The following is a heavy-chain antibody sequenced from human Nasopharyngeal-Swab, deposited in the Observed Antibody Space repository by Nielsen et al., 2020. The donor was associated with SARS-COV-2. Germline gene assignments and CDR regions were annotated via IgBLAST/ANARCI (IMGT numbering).Heavy chain of an antibody. J-gene: IGHJ2*01. Sequence: SETLSLTCTVSGGSISSGGYYWSWIRQHPGMGLEWIGYIYYSGSTYYNPSLKSRVTISVDTSKNQFSLKLSSVTAADTAVYYCARLIVATSWYFDLWGRGTLVTVSS. D-gene: IGHD5-12*01. CDR3: ARLIVATSWYFDL. CDR1: GGSISSGGYY. V-gene: IGHV4-31*03. CDR2: IYYSGST.